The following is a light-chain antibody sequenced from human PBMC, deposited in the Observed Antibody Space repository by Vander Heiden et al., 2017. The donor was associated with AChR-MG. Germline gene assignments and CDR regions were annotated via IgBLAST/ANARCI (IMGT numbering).Light chain of an antibody. CDR1: SLRSYS. CDR2: PKN. Sequence: THLPQDPAVSAASGQPARITCQGDSLRSYSASWYQQKPGQAPVLVIYPKNSRPSGIPDRFSGSSSGNAASLTITGAQAEDEADYDCKSRDSSGDLLVFGAGTKFTVL. V-gene: IGLV3-19*01. J-gene: IGLJ1*01. CDR3: KSRDSSGDLLV.